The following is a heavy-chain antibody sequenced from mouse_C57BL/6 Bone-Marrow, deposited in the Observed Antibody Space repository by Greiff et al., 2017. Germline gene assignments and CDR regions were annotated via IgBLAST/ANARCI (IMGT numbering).Heavy chain of an antibody. J-gene: IGHJ4*01. D-gene: IGHD3-2*02. CDR2: IRSKSSNYAT. Sequence: EVMLVESGGGLVQPKGSLKLSCAASGFTFNTYAMHWVRQAPGKGLEWVARIRSKSSNYATYYADSVKDRFTISRDDSQSMLYLQMNKLKTEDTAMYYGVKGQLRLQDNAMDYWGQGTSVTVSS. CDR1: GFTFNTYA. V-gene: IGHV10-3*01. CDR3: VKGQLRLQDNAMDY.